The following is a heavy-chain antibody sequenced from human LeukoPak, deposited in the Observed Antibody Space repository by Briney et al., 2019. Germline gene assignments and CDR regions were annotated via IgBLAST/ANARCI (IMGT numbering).Heavy chain of an antibody. V-gene: IGHV3-11*06. CDR3: TRDAEGLIY. Sequence: GGSPRVSCAAPGFSFSDYYMSWIRQAPGKGLEWISYISSTGSYTNYAGSGKGRFTISRDNAKNSLYLQMNSLRAEDTAVYYCTRDAEGLIYWGQGTLVTVSS. D-gene: IGHD2-8*01. CDR1: GFSFSDYY. J-gene: IGHJ4*02. CDR2: ISSTGSYT.